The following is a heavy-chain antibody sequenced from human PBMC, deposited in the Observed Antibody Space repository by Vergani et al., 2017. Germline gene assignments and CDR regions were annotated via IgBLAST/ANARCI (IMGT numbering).Heavy chain of an antibody. Sequence: EVQLLESGGGLVQPGGSLRLTCAASEFTFSNYAMNWVRQAPGKGLEWVSVIYSGGSTYYADSVKGRFTISRDNSKNTLYLQMNSLRAEDTAVYYCARVGSGYDRYYYYCYMDVWGKGTTVTVSS. V-gene: IGHV3-23*03. D-gene: IGHD5-12*01. CDR2: IYSGGST. CDR1: EFTFSNYA. J-gene: IGHJ6*03. CDR3: ARVGSGYDRYYYYCYMDV.